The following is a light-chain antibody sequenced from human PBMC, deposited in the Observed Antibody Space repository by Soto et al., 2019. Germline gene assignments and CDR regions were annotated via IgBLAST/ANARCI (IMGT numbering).Light chain of an antibody. J-gene: IGKJ1*01. Sequence: DILMTQSPLFLPVTPGEPASITCTSTQSLLHSNGHGYLDWYVQKPGQSPQLLIFLGSNRASGVPDRFRGSGSGTDFTLKISRVEAEDVGVYFCMQARQTPRTFGQGTKVEIK. CDR1: QSLLHSNGHGY. CDR2: LGS. V-gene: IGKV2-28*01. CDR3: MQARQTPRT.